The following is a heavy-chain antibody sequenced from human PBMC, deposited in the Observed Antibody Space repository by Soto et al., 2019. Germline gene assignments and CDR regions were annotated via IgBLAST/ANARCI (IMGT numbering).Heavy chain of an antibody. CDR3: SGGVGDAF. Sequence: SENLSLTCTVSGGSISDSNDHWGLIRQSPGQGLEWILSFHKIGSIYHNPPFKSRATISVDTSKNQFSLKVNSVIAADTAVYYCSGGVGDAFWGQGTLVTVSS. D-gene: IGHD1-26*01. CDR1: GGSISDSNDH. CDR2: FHKIGSI. J-gene: IGHJ4*02. V-gene: IGHV4-39*01.